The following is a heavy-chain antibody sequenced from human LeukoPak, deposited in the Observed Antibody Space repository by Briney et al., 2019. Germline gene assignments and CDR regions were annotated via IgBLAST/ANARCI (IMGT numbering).Heavy chain of an antibody. D-gene: IGHD3-22*01. V-gene: IGHV1-2*02. CDR3: ARDPSNTYYYDP. CDR2: INPNNGGT. Sequence: GASVKVSCKASGYTFTGYHIHWVRQAPGQGLEWMGWINPNNGGTNYAQKFQGRVTMTRDTFISTAYMELSRLTSDDTAVYYCARDPSNTYYYDPWGQGTLVTVSS. CDR1: GYTFTGYH. J-gene: IGHJ4*02.